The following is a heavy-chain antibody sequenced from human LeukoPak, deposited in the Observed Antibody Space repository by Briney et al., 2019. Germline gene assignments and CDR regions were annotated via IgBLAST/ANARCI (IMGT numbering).Heavy chain of an antibody. CDR3: AKEMMGSSWVAFDY. J-gene: IGHJ4*02. V-gene: IGHV3-74*01. CDR2: ITNDGSST. D-gene: IGHD2-15*01. CDR1: GLTFSSHW. Sequence: PGGSLRLSCAASGLTFSSHWMHWVRQAPGKGLVWVSRITNDGSSTTYADSVKGRFTISRDNSKTSLYLQMNSLRTEDTALYYCAKEMMGSSWVAFDYWGQGTLVTVSS.